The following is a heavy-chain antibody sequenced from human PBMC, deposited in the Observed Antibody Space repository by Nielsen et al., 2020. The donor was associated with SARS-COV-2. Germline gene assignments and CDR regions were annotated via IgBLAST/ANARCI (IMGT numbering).Heavy chain of an antibody. CDR2: ISASGGST. CDR1: GFTFSSYA. V-gene: IGHV3-23*01. Sequence: GESLKISCAASGFTFSSYAMSWVRQAPGTGMEWVSGISASGGSTFYADSVKGRFTISRDNSKNTLYVQMNSLRAEDTAVYYCAKPSDYARTKYYDGMDVWGQGTSVTVSS. D-gene: IGHD4-17*01. CDR3: AKPSDYARTKYYDGMDV. J-gene: IGHJ6*02.